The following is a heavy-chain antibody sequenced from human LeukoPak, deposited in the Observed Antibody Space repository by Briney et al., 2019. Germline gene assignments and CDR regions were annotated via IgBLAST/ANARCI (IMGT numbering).Heavy chain of an antibody. V-gene: IGHV4-61*02. Sequence: PSETLSLTCTVSGGSISSGSYYWSWIRQPPGKELEWIGRIYTTGSTNYSPSLKSRVTISADTSKNQFSLKLSSLTAADTAVYYCARGRNDGSGLYYYYYMDVWGKGTTVTISS. D-gene: IGHD3-10*01. J-gene: IGHJ6*03. CDR1: GGSISSGSYY. CDR3: ARGRNDGSGLYYYYYMDV. CDR2: IYTTGST.